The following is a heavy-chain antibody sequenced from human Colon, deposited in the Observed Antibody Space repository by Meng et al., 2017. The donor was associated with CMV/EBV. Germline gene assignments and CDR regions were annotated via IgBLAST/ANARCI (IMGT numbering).Heavy chain of an antibody. CDR3: ARAGDIVEVSDPLRDNYYYYGMDL. CDR1: EFTASSYA. V-gene: IGHV3-30*04. Sequence: GESLKISCTASEFTASSYAVHWVRQAPGKGLEWVALIAFDGRTKYNTDSVKGRFTISRDRSKNTVYLHMSSLRGDDTALYYCARAGDIVEVSDPLRDNYYYYGMDLWGQGTTVIVSS. CDR2: IAFDGRTK. D-gene: IGHD2-15*01. J-gene: IGHJ6*02.